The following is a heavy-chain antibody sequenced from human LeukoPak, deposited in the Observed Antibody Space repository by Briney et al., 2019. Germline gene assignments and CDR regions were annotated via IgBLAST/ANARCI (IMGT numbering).Heavy chain of an antibody. CDR2: IYTSGST. Sequence: SETLSLTCTVSGVSISSYYWSWIRQPPGKGLEWIGYIYTSGSTNYNPSLKSPVTISVHTSKNQFSLKLSSVTAADTAVYYCARLVSWYFDLWGRGTLVTVSS. CDR1: GVSISSYY. D-gene: IGHD3-9*01. J-gene: IGHJ2*01. V-gene: IGHV4-4*09. CDR3: ARLVSWYFDL.